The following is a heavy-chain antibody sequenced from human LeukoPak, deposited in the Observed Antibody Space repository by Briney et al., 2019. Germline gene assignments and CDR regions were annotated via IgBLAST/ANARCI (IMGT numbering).Heavy chain of an antibody. D-gene: IGHD3-10*01. Sequence: ETLSLTCTVSGDSISNSNYYWGWIRQAPGKGLEWVANIKQDGSEKYYVDSVKGRFTISRDNAKNSLYLQMNSLRAEDTAVYYCARDQGPGGYFDYWGQGTLVTVSS. CDR3: ARDQGPGGYFDY. J-gene: IGHJ4*02. CDR1: GDSISNSNYY. V-gene: IGHV3-7*01. CDR2: IKQDGSEK.